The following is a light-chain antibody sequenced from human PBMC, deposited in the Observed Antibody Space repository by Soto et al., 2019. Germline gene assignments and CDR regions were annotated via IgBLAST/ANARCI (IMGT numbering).Light chain of an antibody. CDR3: QSYDSSLSGVV. CDR1: SSNIGAGLD. V-gene: IGLV1-40*01. Sequence: QSVLTQPPSVSGAPGQRVTISCTGRSSNIGAGLDVHWYQQLPGTAPKLLIFGNTDRPSGVPDRFSGSKSGTSASLAIAGLQAEDEADYYCQSYDSSLSGVVFGGGTKVTVL. J-gene: IGLJ2*01. CDR2: GNT.